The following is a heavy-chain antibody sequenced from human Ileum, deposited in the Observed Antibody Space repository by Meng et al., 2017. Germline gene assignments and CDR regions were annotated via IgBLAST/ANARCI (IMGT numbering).Heavy chain of an antibody. CDR3: AHIFDS. Sequence: QVWLEGSGPGLWGPSGTLSLTWAVLGRSISSSDWWSWVRQPPGKGLEWIAEMNLGGSPNYNPSLKSRVTMSVDKSNDHLSLQLTSVTAADTAVYYCAHIFDSWGQGTLVTVSS. V-gene: IGHV4-4*02. J-gene: IGHJ4*02. CDR2: MNLGGSP. CDR1: GRSISSSDW.